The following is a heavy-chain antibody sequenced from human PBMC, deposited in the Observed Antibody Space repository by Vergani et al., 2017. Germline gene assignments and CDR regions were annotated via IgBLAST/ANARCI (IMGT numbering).Heavy chain of an antibody. CDR2: ISSSSSTI. CDR3: ARLPTGAYYYYYYMDV. V-gene: IGHV3-48*04. D-gene: IGHD1-14*01. Sequence: EVQLVESGGGLVQPGGSLRLSCAASGFTFSSYSMNWVRQAPGKGLEWVSYISSSSSTIYYADSVKGRFTISRDNAKNSLYLQMNSLRAEDTAVYYCARLPTGAYYYYYYMDVWGKGP. J-gene: IGHJ6*03. CDR1: GFTFSSYS.